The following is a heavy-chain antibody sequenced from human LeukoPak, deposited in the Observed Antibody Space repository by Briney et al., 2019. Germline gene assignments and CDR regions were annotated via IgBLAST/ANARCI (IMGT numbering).Heavy chain of an antibody. CDR2: IRYDGSNK. CDR1: GFTFSSYG. D-gene: IGHD1-26*01. CDR3: AKDSSRAKSRLGATSHFDY. J-gene: IGHJ4*02. Sequence: GGSLRLSCAASGFTFSSYGMHWVRQAPGKGLEWVAFIRYDGSNKYYADSVKGRFTISRDNSKNTLYLQMNSLRAEDTAVYYCAKDSSRAKSRLGATSHFDYWGQGTLVTVSS. V-gene: IGHV3-30*02.